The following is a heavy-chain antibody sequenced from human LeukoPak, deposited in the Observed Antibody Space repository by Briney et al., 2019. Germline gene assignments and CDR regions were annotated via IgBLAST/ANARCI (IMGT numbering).Heavy chain of an antibody. CDR3: ARGATVTYPYYFDY. CDR2: INPNSGGT. V-gene: IGHV1-2*02. J-gene: IGHJ4*02. CDR1: GYTFTGYY. Sequence: ASVKVSCKASGYTFTGYYMHWVRQAPGQGLEWMGWINPNSGGTNYAQKFQGRVTMTRDTSISTAYMELSRLRSDDTAVYYCARGATVTYPYYFDYWGQGTLVTVSS. D-gene: IGHD4-17*01.